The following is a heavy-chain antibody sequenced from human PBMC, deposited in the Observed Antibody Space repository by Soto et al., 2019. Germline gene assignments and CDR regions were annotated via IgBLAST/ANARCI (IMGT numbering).Heavy chain of an antibody. V-gene: IGHV4-39*01. D-gene: IGHD5-12*01. Sequence: SETLSLTCIVSGDCISSSSYNWGWIRQPPGKGLEWIGSISYSGSTYNNPSLKSRVTISVDTSKNQFSLRLSSVTAADTAVYYCARHTKRDIVATIDYWGQGTLVTVSS. CDR3: ARHTKRDIVATIDY. CDR2: ISYSGST. CDR1: GDCISSSSYN. J-gene: IGHJ4*02.